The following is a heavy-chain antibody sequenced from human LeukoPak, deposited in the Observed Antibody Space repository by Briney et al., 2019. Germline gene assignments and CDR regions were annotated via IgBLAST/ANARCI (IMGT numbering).Heavy chain of an antibody. D-gene: IGHD2-15*01. Sequence: PGRSLRLSCAASGFTFSSYGMHWVRQAPGKGLEWVAVIWYDGSNKYYADSVKGRFTISRDNSKNTLYLQMNSLRAEDTAVYYCAREGSGGSRHNWFDPWGQGTLVTVSS. CDR2: IWYDGSNK. J-gene: IGHJ5*02. CDR1: GFTFSSYG. V-gene: IGHV3-33*01. CDR3: AREGSGGSRHNWFDP.